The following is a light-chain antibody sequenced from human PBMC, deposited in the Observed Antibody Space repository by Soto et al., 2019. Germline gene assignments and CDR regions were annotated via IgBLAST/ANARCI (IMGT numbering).Light chain of an antibody. CDR3: QVWDSRSAHVI. CDR1: NVGSKS. J-gene: IGLJ2*01. V-gene: IGLV3-21*04. Sequence: SYERTQPPSVSVAPGKTATITCGGNNVGSKSVHWYQQKPGQAPVLVIYYDSDRPSGIPERFSGSNSGNTATLTISRVEAGDEADYYCQVWDSRSAHVIFGGGTKLTVL. CDR2: YDS.